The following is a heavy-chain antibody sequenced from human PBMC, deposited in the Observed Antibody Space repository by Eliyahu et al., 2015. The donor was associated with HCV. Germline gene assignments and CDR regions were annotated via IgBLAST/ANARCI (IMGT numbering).Heavy chain of an antibody. CDR2: ILPVXGSS. Sequence: QVQLEQSGAEVKKPGSSVKVSCKASGGTFRTXSINWVRQAPGQGLXWMGRILPVXGSSNYAXKFQGRVSIXADESTATAYLELNSLTSDDTAIFYCATVRASVTHXAEYFQHWGQGTLVTVS. D-gene: IGHD5/OR15-5a*01. J-gene: IGHJ1*01. V-gene: IGHV1-69*01. CDR1: GGTFRTXS. CDR3: ATVRASVTHXAEYFQH.